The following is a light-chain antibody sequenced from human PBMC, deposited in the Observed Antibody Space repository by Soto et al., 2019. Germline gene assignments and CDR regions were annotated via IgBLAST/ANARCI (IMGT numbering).Light chain of an antibody. CDR3: CSYAGSSTFYV. V-gene: IGLV2-14*01. CDR2: EVN. CDR1: SGDIGAYDY. Sequence: QSALTQPASVSGSPGQSITISCTGTSGDIGAYDYVSWFQQHPGKAPKLMISEVNNRPSGVSNRFSGSKSGNTAYLTISGLQAEDEADYYCCSYAGSSTFYVFGSGTKVTVL. J-gene: IGLJ1*01.